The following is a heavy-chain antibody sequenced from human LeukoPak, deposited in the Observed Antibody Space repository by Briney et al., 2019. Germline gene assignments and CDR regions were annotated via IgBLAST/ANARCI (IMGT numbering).Heavy chain of an antibody. CDR2: ISYDGSNK. V-gene: IGHV3-30*04. J-gene: IGHJ4*02. CDR3: ARSGLDGSGSFLFDY. CDR1: GFTFSSYA. Sequence: GRSLRLSCAASGFTFSSYAMHWVRQAPGKGLEWVAVISYDGSNKYYADSVKGRFTISRDNSKNTLYLQMNSLRAEDTAVYYCARSGLDGSGSFLFDYWGQGTLVSVS. D-gene: IGHD3-10*01.